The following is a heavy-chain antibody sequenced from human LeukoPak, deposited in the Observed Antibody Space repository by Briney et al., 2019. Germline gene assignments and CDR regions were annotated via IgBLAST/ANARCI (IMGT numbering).Heavy chain of an antibody. CDR1: GGSIGSGSYY. CDR3: ARTISRWELLDEPDAFDI. V-gene: IGHV4-61*02. J-gene: IGHJ3*02. CDR2: IYTSGST. Sequence: SETLSLTCTVSGGSIGSGSYYWSWIRQPAGKGLEWIGRIYTSGSTNYNPSLKSRVTISVDTSKNQFSLKLSSVTAADTAVYYCARTISRWELLDEPDAFDIWGQGTMVTVSS. D-gene: IGHD1-26*01.